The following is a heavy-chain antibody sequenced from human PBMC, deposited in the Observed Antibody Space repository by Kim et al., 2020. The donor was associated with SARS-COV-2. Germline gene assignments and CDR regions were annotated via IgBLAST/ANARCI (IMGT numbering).Heavy chain of an antibody. J-gene: IGHJ4*02. V-gene: IGHV1-69*01. D-gene: IGHD3-16*01. CDR3: ARLWGG. CDR2: PIFGTA. Sequence: PIFGTANYAQKFQGRVTITADESTSTAYMELSSLRSEDTAVYYCARLWGGWGQGTLVTVSS.